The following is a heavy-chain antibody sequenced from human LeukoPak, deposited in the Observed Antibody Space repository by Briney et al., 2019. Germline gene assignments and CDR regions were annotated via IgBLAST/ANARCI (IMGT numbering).Heavy chain of an antibody. CDR1: GGSITSNY. D-gene: IGHD6-19*01. V-gene: IGHV4-59*08. CDR3: AGGGWSFDAFDF. CDR2: IHHSGST. Sequence: SETLSLTCTVSGGSITSNYRSWIRQPPGRGLEWIGYIHHSGSTNYSPSLQSRVTISVDTSKSRFSLRLSSLTAADTAVYFCAGGGWSFDAFDFWGQGTMVTVSS. J-gene: IGHJ3*01.